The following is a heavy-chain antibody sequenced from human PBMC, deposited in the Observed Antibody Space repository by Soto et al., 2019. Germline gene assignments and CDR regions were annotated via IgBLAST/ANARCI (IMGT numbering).Heavy chain of an antibody. CDR1: GYNFNGYS. D-gene: IGHD3-10*01. CDR3: ARGRGFGELLYYYYYFYGLDD. J-gene: IGHJ6*04. V-gene: IGHV1-2*02. CDR2: INPNSGAT. Sequence: ASVKVSCKASGYNFNGYSMLWVREASGQGLEWMGWINPNSGATNYAQKFQGRVTMTRDTSISTAYMELSRLRSDDTSVYYRARGRGFGELLYYYYYFYGLDDWGTET.